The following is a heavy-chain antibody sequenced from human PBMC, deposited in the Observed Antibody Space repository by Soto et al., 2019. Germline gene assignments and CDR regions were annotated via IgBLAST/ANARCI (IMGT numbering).Heavy chain of an antibody. J-gene: IGHJ4*02. CDR1: GGSISNSNYY. D-gene: IGHD3-22*01. CDR2: SYYTGNT. Sequence: QLQLQESGPGLVKPSETLSLTCNVSGGSISNSNYYWGWIRQPPGKGLEWIGSSYYTGNTYYNPSLKSRVTTSVAPAKNQFSLKLGSVTAADTAVCFCEGHLIWLLLSDYWGQGTLVTVSS. V-gene: IGHV4-39*01. CDR3: EGHLIWLLLSDY.